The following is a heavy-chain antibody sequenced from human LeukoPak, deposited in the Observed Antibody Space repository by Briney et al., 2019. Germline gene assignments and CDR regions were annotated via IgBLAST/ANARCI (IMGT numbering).Heavy chain of an antibody. J-gene: IGHJ6*02. V-gene: IGHV3-23*01. D-gene: IGHD5-18*01. CDR3: AKGRGYSYGSLYYYYGMDV. CDR2: ISGSGGST. Sequence: GGSLRLSCAASGFTFSSYAMSWVRQAPGKGLEWVSAISGSGGSTYYADSVKGRFTISRDNSKNTLYLQMNSLRAEDTAVYYCAKGRGYSYGSLYYYYGMDVWGQGTTVTVSS. CDR1: GFTFSSYA.